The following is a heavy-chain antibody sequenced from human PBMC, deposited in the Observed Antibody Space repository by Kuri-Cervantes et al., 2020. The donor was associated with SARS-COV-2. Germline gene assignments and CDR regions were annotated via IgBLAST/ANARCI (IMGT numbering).Heavy chain of an antibody. J-gene: IGHJ4*02. CDR1: GYTFTGYY. Sequence: SCKASGYTFTGYYMHWVRQAPGKGLEWVAFIRYDGSDKYYADSVKGRFTISRDSSKNTLYLQMNSLRAEDTAVYYCAKGSASWASHIDNWGQGTLVTVSS. D-gene: IGHD2-2*01. V-gene: IGHV3-30*02. CDR3: AKGSASWASHIDN. CDR2: IRYDGSDK.